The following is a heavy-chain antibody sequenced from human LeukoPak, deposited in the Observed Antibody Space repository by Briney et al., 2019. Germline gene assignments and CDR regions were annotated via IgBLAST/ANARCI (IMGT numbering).Heavy chain of an antibody. CDR1: EYSFTNYW. Sequence: GESLKIPCRGSEYSFTNYWIGWVRQMPGKGLEWMGIIFPGDSHTTYSPSFQGQVTISADKSISTAYLHWSSLKASDTAMYYCARHRDSSSWSPFDYWGQGTLVTVSS. J-gene: IGHJ4*02. CDR3: ARHRDSSSWSPFDY. V-gene: IGHV5-51*01. CDR2: IFPGDSHT. D-gene: IGHD2-2*01.